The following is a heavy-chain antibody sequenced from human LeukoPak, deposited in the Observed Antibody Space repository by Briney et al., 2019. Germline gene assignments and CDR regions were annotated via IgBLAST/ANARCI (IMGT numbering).Heavy chain of an antibody. CDR2: ISGSGVNT. J-gene: IGHJ4*01. D-gene: IGHD6-6*01. V-gene: IGHV3-23*01. CDR1: GFTFSSYA. CDR3: AKGSHGYSSSSADY. Sequence: QSGGSLRLSCAASGFTFSSYAMNWVRQAPGKGLEWVSVISGSGVNTYYADSVKGRFTISRDNSKNTLYLQMNSLRVDDTAVYSCAKGSHGYSSSSADYWGQGTLVTVSS.